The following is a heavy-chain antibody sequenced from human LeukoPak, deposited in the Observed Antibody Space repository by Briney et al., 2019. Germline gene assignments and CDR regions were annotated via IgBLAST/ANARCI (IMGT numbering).Heavy chain of an antibody. J-gene: IGHJ4*02. V-gene: IGHV7-4-1*01. CDR2: IDTNTGNP. D-gene: IGHD1-26*01. CDR1: GYSFNSVG. CDR3: ARGRSSPGIDY. Sequence: ASVKVSCKASGYSFNSVGMNWVRQAPGQGLEWMGWIDTNTGNPTYAQGFRGRFVFSFDTSGSTAYLQIYSLEPEDTAVYFCARGRSSPGIDYWGLGTQVTVSS.